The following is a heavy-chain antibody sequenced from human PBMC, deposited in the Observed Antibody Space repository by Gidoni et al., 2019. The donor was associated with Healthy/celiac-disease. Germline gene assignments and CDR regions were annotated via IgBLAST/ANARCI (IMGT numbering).Heavy chain of an antibody. J-gene: IGHJ4*02. D-gene: IGHD3-10*01. CDR1: GVSFSGYY. V-gene: IGHV4-34*01. CDR3: ARTPTYYYGSGSYRPFDY. CDR2: INHSGST. Sequence: QVQLQPWGAGLLKPSDTLSLTCAVHGVSFSGYYWSWIRQPPGKGLEWIGEINHSGSTNYNPSLKSRVTISVDTSKNQFSLKLSSVTAADTAVYYCARTPTYYYGSGSYRPFDYWGQGTLVTVSS.